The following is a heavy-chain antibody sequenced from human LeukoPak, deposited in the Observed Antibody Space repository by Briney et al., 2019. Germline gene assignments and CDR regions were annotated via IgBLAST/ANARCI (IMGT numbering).Heavy chain of an antibody. J-gene: IGHJ4*02. CDR1: GGTFSSYA. Sequence: SVKVSCKTSGGTFSSYAMSWVRQAPGQGLEWMGGIIPIFGIANYAQKLQGRVTITTDESTSTAYMELSSLRSEDTAVYYCAVSYTRGGGGNRLYSSSSIYYFDYWGQGTLVTVSS. D-gene: IGHD6-6*01. V-gene: IGHV1-69*05. CDR3: AVSYTRGGGGNRLYSSSSIYYFDY. CDR2: IIPIFGIA.